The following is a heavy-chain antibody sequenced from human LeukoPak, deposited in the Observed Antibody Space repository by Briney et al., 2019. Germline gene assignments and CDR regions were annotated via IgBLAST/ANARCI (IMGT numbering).Heavy chain of an antibody. Sequence: PGGSLRLSCAASGFTFSSYEMNWVRQAPGKGLEWVSYISSSGSTIYYADSVKGRFTIFRDNAKNSLYLQMNIPSADDTAVYYCWRVVYYVVGSYRPLDSWGQGTLVSVSS. V-gene: IGHV3-48*03. CDR2: ISSSGSTI. J-gene: IGHJ4*02. D-gene: IGHD3-16*02. CDR3: WRVVYYVVGSYRPLDS. CDR1: GFTFSSYE.